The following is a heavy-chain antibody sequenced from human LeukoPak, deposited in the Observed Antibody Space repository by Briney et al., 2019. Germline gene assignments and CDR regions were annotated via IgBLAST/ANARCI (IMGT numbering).Heavy chain of an antibody. J-gene: IGHJ5*02. Sequence: GGSLRLSCAASGFTFSSYSMNWVRQAPGKGLEWVSSISSSSSYIYYADSVKGRSTISRDNAKNSLYLQMNSLRAEDTAVYYCASGQYDYVWGSYTTNWFDPWGQGTLVTVSS. CDR3: ASGQYDYVWGSYTTNWFDP. CDR2: ISSSSSYI. CDR1: GFTFSSYS. V-gene: IGHV3-21*01. D-gene: IGHD3-16*01.